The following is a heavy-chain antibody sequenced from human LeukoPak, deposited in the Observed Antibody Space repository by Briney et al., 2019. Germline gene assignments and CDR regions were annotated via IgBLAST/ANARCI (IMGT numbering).Heavy chain of an antibody. J-gene: IGHJ4*02. V-gene: IGHV4-38-2*02. CDR1: GYSISSGYY. CDR3: ARTVGPYYYGSGSYFPYYFDY. CDR2: IYHSGST. Sequence: SETLSLTCTVSGYSISSGYYWGWIRQPPGKGLEWIGSIYHSGSTNYNPSLKSRVTISVDTSKNQFSLKLSSVTAADTAVYYCARTVGPYYYGSGSYFPYYFDYWGQGTLVTVSS. D-gene: IGHD3-10*01.